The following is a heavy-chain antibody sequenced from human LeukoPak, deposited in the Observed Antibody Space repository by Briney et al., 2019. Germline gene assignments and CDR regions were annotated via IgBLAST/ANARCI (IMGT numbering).Heavy chain of an antibody. CDR1: GFNFNNYA. D-gene: IGHD4-17*01. CDR2: ISGTAGTT. J-gene: IGHJ4*02. CDR3: AKRGVTTPRDY. Sequence: GGSLRLSCTASGFNFNNYAMSWVRQAPGKGLEWLSLISGTAGTTYYADSVKGRFTISRDNSKNTLFLQMTSLRVDDTAVYYCAKRGVTTPRDYWGQGTLVTVSS. V-gene: IGHV3-23*01.